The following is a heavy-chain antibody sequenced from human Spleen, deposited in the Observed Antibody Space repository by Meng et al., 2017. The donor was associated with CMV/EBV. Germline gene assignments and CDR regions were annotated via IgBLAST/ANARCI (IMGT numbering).Heavy chain of an antibody. CDR1: GDSIRNVAYY. CDR3: ARESTIDGYYYDS. V-gene: IGHV4-31*02. Sequence: SGDSIRNVAYYWTWIRQHPGKGLEWVGYIYDNGRTYHNPSLKGRVTISIDTPKNQFSLKRSSVTAADTAVYYCARESTIDGYYYDSWGPGALVTVSS. D-gene: IGHD3-3*01. J-gene: IGHJ4*02. CDR2: IYDNGRT.